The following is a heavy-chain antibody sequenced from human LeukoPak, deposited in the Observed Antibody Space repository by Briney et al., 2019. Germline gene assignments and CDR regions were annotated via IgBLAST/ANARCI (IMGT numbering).Heavy chain of an antibody. V-gene: IGHV4-4*07. CDR2: IYTGGST. CDR3: ARAPYDFWARYYYYMDV. D-gene: IGHD3-3*01. CDR1: GGSISSYY. J-gene: IGHJ6*03. Sequence: SETLSLTCTVSGGSISSYYWSWIRQPAGKGLEWIGRIYTGGSTNYNPSLKSRVTMSVDTSKNQFSLKLSSVTAADTAVYYCARAPYDFWARYYYYMDVWGKGTTVTVSS.